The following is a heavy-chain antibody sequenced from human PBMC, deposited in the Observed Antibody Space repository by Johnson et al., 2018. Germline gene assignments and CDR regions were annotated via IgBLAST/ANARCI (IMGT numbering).Heavy chain of an antibody. D-gene: IGHD3-10*01. CDR2: ISGNGDTT. J-gene: IGHJ1*01. CDR3: ATGAISGVIYREFFQH. V-gene: IGHV3-23*04. Sequence: EVQLVESGGGLVHPGGSLRLSCAASGFTFTNFAISWVRQAPGKGLEWVSAISGNGDTTYYADSVQGRFTLSRDNSKGTLYLQINSLRAEDTAVYYCATGAISGVIYREFFQHWGQGTLVTVSS. CDR1: GFTFTNFA.